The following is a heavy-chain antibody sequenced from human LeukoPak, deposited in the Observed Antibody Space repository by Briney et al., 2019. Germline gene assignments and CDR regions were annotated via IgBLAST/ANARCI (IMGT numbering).Heavy chain of an antibody. V-gene: IGHV4-30-2*01. Sequence: SETLSLTCAVSGGSISSGGYSWSWIRQPPGKGLEWIGYIYHSGSTYYNPSLKSRVTISVDRSKNQFSLKLSSVTAADTAVYYCARVSGDWFDPWGQGTLVTVSP. CDR3: ARVSGDWFDP. CDR2: IYHSGST. D-gene: IGHD6-25*01. CDR1: GGSISSGGYS. J-gene: IGHJ5*02.